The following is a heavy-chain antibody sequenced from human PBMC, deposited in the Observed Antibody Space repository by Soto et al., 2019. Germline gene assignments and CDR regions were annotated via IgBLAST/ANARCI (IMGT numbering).Heavy chain of an antibody. J-gene: IGHJ3*02. V-gene: IGHV3-9*01. D-gene: IGHD6-19*01. CDR1: EFTFDDYA. Sequence: QLVESGGGFVQPGRSLRLACAASEFTFDDYALHWVRQTPGKGLEWVAGISWNSGIKGYADSVKGRFTISRDNAKNSLYLQMNSLRDEDTAFYYCQRSWGYKNGWPARIWGQGTMVTVSS. CDR3: QRSWGYKNGWPARI. CDR2: ISWNSGIK.